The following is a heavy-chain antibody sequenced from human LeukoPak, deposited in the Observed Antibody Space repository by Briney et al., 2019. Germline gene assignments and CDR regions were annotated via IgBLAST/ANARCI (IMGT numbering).Heavy chain of an antibody. V-gene: IGHV4-59*05. J-gene: IGHJ4*02. D-gene: IGHD1-26*01. CDR1: GGSISSYY. CDR3: ARRRVGATTTSDY. CDR2: IYYSGST. Sequence: SETLSLTCTVSGGSISSYYWSWIRQPPGKGLEWIGSIYYSGSTYYNPSLKSRVTISVDTSKNQFSLKLSSVTAADTAVYYCARRRVGATTTSDYWGQGTLVTVSS.